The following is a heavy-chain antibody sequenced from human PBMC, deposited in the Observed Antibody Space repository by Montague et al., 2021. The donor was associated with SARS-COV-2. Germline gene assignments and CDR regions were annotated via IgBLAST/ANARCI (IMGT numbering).Heavy chain of an antibody. V-gene: IGHV4-61*02. Sequence: TLSLTCTVSGGAISDGYYNWSWVRPLAGTAMSRIGRTYVTGNRNSNPSLESLVTMSIATAKHQLNLNLTTVTAAATAVYYCVGDAYDPLDGHWGQGTLVTVSS. J-gene: IGHJ4*02. CDR1: GGAISDGYYN. CDR3: VGDAYDPLDGH. D-gene: IGHD3-3*01. CDR2: TYVTGNR.